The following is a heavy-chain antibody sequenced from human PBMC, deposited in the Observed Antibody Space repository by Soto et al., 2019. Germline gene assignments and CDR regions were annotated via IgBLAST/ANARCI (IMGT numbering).Heavy chain of an antibody. V-gene: IGHV4-30-4*01. J-gene: IGHJ4*02. CDR2: IYYSGST. CDR1: GGSTSSGDYY. D-gene: IGHD6-19*01. CDR3: ARHQYTSGLYELDY. Sequence: SETLSLTCTVSGGSTSSGDYYWSWIRQPPGKGLEWIGYIYYSGSTYYNPSLKGRVTISVDTSKNQFSLKLSSVTAADTAVYYCARHQYTSGLYELDYWGQGTLVTVSS.